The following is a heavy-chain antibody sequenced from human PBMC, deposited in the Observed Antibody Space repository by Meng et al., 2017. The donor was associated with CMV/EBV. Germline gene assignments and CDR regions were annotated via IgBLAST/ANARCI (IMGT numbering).Heavy chain of an antibody. Sequence: GESLKISCAASGFTFSSYAMHWVRQAPGKGLEWVAVISYDGSNKYYADSVKGRFTISRDNSKNTLYLQMNSLRAEDTAVYYCARDRVPYSSSWNCDYWGQGTLVTVSS. CDR1: GFTFSSYA. CDR2: ISYDGSNK. V-gene: IGHV3-30*04. D-gene: IGHD6-13*01. J-gene: IGHJ4*02. CDR3: ARDRVPYSSSWNCDY.